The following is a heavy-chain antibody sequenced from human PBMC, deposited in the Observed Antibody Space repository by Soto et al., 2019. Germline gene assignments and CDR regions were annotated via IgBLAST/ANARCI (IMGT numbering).Heavy chain of an antibody. D-gene: IGHD1-26*01. CDR1: GFTFSSYS. V-gene: IGHV3-48*01. CDR3: ARDRVVGAQITGAFDI. J-gene: IGHJ3*02. CDR2: ISSSSSTI. Sequence: EVQLVESGGGLVQPGGSLRLSCAASGFTFSSYSMNWVRQAPGKGLEWVSYISSSSSTIYYADSVKGRFTISRDNAKNSSYMQMNSMRVEDTAMYDCARDRVVGAQITGAFDIWGQGTMVTVSS.